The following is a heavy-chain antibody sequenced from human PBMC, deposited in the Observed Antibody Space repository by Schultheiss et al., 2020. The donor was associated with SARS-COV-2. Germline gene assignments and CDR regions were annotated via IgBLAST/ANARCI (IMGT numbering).Heavy chain of an antibody. D-gene: IGHD3-3*01. V-gene: IGHV1-18*01. CDR1: GYTFTSYG. J-gene: IGHJ4*02. Sequence: ASVKVSCKASGYTFTSYGISWVRQAPGQGLEWMGWISAYNGNTNYAQKLQGRVTMTTDTSTSTAYMELRSLRSDDTAVYYCARVAGDTIFGVVINWFYFDYWGQGTLVTVSS. CDR2: ISAYNGNT. CDR3: ARVAGDTIFGVVINWFYFDY.